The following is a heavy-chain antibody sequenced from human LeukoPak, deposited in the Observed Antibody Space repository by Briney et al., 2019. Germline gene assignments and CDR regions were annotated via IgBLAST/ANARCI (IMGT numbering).Heavy chain of an antibody. V-gene: IGHV1-2*02. CDR3: ARDSTGVYNLVQY. J-gene: IGHJ4*02. CDR1: GYTLSAYY. CDR2: INPNSGGT. Sequence: EASVKVSCKASGYTLSAYYMHWVRQAPGQGLEWMGWINPNSGGTNYAQKFQGGVTMTRDTSISAVYMELSRLRSDDTAVYYCARDSTGVYNLVQYWGQGTLVTVSS. D-gene: IGHD5-24*01.